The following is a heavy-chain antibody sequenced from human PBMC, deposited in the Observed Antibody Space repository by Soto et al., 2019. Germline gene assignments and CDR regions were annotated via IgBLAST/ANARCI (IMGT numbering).Heavy chain of an antibody. CDR2: ISYDGST. Sequence: FSSYAMHWVRQAPGKGLEWVAVISYDGSTNYNPSLKSRVTISVDTSKNQFSLKLSPVTAADTAVYYCARARYYYGMDVWGQGTTVTVSS. J-gene: IGHJ6*02. CDR1: FSSYA. V-gene: IGHV4-34*01. CDR3: ARARYYYGMDV.